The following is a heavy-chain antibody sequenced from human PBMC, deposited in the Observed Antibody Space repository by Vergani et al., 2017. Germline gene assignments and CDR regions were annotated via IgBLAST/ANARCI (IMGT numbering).Heavy chain of an antibody. Sequence: EVQLVESGGGLVQPGGSLRLSCAASGFTFSSYEMNWVRQAPGKGLEWVSYISSSGSTIYYADSVKGRFTISRDNAKNSLYLQMNSLRAEDTAVYYCARELGSSGWYVYWGQGTLVTVSS. CDR2: ISSSGSTI. D-gene: IGHD6-19*01. J-gene: IGHJ4*02. CDR3: ARELGSSGWYVY. V-gene: IGHV3-48*03. CDR1: GFTFSSYE.